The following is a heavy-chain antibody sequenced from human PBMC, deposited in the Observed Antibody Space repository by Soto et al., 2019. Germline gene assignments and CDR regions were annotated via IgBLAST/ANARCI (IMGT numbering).Heavy chain of an antibody. J-gene: IGHJ5*02. Sequence: EVQLVESGGGLVQPGGSLRLSCAASGFTVSSNYMSWVRQAPGKGLEWVSVIYSGGSTYYADSVKGRFTISRDNSKNTLYLKMNSLRAEDTAVYYCARVICSGGGSCYWWFDPWGQGTLVTVSS. CDR3: ARVICSGGGSCYWWFDP. CDR1: GFTVSSNY. CDR2: IYSGGST. D-gene: IGHD2-15*01. V-gene: IGHV3-66*01.